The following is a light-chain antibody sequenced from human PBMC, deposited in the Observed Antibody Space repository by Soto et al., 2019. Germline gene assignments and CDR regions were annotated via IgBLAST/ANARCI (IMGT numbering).Light chain of an antibody. CDR2: GAS. J-gene: IGKJ2*01. CDR1: QSVSSSY. CDR3: QQYDSSPT. V-gene: IGKV3-20*01. Sequence: EIVLTQSPGTLSLSPGERATLSCRASQSVSSSYLAWYQQKPGQAPRLLIYGASSRATGIPDRFSSSGSGTYFTLTISRLEPEDFAVYYCQQYDSSPTFGQGTKLEIK.